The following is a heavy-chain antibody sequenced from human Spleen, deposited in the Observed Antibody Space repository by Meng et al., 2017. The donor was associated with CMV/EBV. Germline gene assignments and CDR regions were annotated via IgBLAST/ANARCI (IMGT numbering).Heavy chain of an antibody. CDR2: ISSYSGDT. J-gene: IGHJ5*02. D-gene: IGHD2-21*01. Sequence: CKASGYTFTRFGIIWVRLAPGQGLEWMGWISSYSGDTKYAQRLQGRVTLTTDTSTSTAYMELRSLRFDDMAVYYCARGYSLDSWFDPWGQGTLVTVSS. V-gene: IGHV1-18*03. CDR3: ARGYSLDSWFDP. CDR1: GYTFTRFG.